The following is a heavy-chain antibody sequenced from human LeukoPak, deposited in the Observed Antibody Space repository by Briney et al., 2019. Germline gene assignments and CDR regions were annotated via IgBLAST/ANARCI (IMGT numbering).Heavy chain of an antibody. D-gene: IGHD3-16*02. CDR1: GYTFTGYY. J-gene: IGHJ5*02. V-gene: IGHV1-2*02. CDR3: ARGYNVWGSYRYLNWFDP. CDR2: INPNSGGT. Sequence: ASVKVSCKASGYTFTGYYMHWVRQAPGQGLEWMGWINPNSGGTNYAQKFQGRVTMTRDTSISTAYMELSRLRSDDTAVYYCARGYNVWGSYRYLNWFDPWGQGTLVTISS.